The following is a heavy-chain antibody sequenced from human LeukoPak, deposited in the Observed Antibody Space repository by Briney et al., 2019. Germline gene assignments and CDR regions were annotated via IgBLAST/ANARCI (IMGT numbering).Heavy chain of an antibody. CDR1: GYTFTGYY. Sequence: ASVKVSCKASGYTFTGYYIHWVRQAPGQGLEWMGWINPTSFGTKYEQKFQGRVTITRDTSSSTAYMEVTRLTSDDTALYYCAKDRDGADRIILWGQGTLVTVSS. J-gene: IGHJ4*02. CDR2: INPTSFGT. D-gene: IGHD5-24*01. V-gene: IGHV1-2*02. CDR3: AKDRDGADRIIL.